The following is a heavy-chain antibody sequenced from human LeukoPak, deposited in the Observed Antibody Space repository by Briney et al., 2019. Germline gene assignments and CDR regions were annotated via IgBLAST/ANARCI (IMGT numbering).Heavy chain of an antibody. Sequence: GGSLRLSCAASGFTFSTYSMNWVRQAPGKGLEWVSSISDNGVTRYYADSVKGRFTISRDNSDNTVYLQMNSLRAEDTAIYYCAKAPAPYYYYYGMDVWGQGTAVTVSS. V-gene: IGHV3-23*01. CDR1: GFTFSTYS. J-gene: IGHJ6*02. CDR3: AKAPAPYYYYYGMDV. CDR2: ISDNGVTR.